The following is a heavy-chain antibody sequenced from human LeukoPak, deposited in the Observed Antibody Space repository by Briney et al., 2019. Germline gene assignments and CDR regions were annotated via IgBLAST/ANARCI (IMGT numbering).Heavy chain of an antibody. CDR3: ARGGRYDYVWGSYFDY. V-gene: IGHV3-21*01. CDR1: GFTFSSYS. J-gene: IGHJ4*02. D-gene: IGHD3-16*01. Sequence: GGSLRLSCAASGFTFSSYSMNWVRQAPGKGLEWVSSISSSSSYIYYADSVKGRFTISRDNAKNSLYLQMNSLRAEDTAVYYCARGGRYDYVWGSYFDYWGQGTLVTVSS. CDR2: ISSSSSYI.